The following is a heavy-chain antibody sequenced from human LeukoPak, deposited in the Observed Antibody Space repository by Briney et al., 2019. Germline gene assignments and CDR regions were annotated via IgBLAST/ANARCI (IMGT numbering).Heavy chain of an antibody. CDR2: IYYSGST. CDR3: ARARTGYCSSTSCYRLGYYFDY. CDR1: GGSISSYY. Sequence: PSETLSLTCTVSGGSISSYYWSWIRQPPGKGLEWIGYIYYSGSTNYNPSLKSRVTISVDTSKNQFSLKLSSVTAADTAVYYCARARTGYCSSTSCYRLGYYFDYWGQGTLVTVSS. V-gene: IGHV4-59*12. J-gene: IGHJ4*02. D-gene: IGHD2-2*02.